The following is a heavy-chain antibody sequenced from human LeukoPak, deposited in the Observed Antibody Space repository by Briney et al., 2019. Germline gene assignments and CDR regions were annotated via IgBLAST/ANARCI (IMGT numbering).Heavy chain of an antibody. V-gene: IGHV3-23*01. CDR2: ISGSGART. Sequence: GGSLRLSCTASGFTFSNYAMTWVRHAPGQGLEWVSGISGSGARTYFAVSVKGRFTISRDNSRNTQYLQMNILRAEDTAVYYCAKGTVTLAGDDAFDVWGQGTMVTVSS. CDR1: GFTFSNYA. J-gene: IGHJ3*01. D-gene: IGHD6-19*01. CDR3: AKGTVTLAGDDAFDV.